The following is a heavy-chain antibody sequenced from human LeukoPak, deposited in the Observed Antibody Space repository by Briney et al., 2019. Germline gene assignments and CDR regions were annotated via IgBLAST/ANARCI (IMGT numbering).Heavy chain of an antibody. CDR2: IYYSGST. V-gene: IGHV4-59*12. Sequence: PSETLSLTCTVSGGSISSYYWSWIRQPPGKGLEWIGYIYYSGSTNYNPSPKSRVTISVDTSKNQFSLKLSSVTAADTAVYYCARGSQFYDYVWGSYRPGGYFDYWGQGTLVTVSS. CDR3: ARGSQFYDYVWGSYRPGGYFDY. CDR1: GGSISSYY. J-gene: IGHJ4*02. D-gene: IGHD3-16*01.